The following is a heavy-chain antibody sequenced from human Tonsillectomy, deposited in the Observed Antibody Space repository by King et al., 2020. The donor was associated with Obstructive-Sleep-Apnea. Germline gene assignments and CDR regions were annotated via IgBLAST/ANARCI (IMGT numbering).Heavy chain of an antibody. CDR2: ISRDSSTI. CDR1: VFTFRTHS. D-gene: IGHD4-17*01. CDR3: ARLVDDYGDYVNWYFDL. J-gene: IGHJ2*01. Sequence: VQLVQSGGGLVQPGGSLRLSCVSSVFTFRTHSMTWVRQAPGKGLECVSYISRDSSTIYYADSVKGRFTISRDNAKNSLYLQMSSLRAADTAVYYCARLVDDYGDYVNWYFDLWGRGTLVTVSS. V-gene: IGHV3-48*01.